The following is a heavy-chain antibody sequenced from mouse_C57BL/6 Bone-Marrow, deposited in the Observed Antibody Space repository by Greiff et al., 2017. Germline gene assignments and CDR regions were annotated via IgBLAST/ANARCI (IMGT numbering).Heavy chain of an antibody. J-gene: IGHJ4*01. CDR3: VGCGRVEGAMDD. CDR1: GFTFNTYA. CDR2: IRRKSRNYAT. V-gene: IGHV10-3*01. Sequence: EVQVVESGGGLVQPKGSLKLSCAASGFTFNTYALHWVRQAPGKGLEWVARIRRKSRNYATYYADSVQDRFTISRDASQSMPYLQMNDLKTEDTAMDYCVGCGRVEGAMDDWGRGTSVTVSS. D-gene: IGHD1-1*01.